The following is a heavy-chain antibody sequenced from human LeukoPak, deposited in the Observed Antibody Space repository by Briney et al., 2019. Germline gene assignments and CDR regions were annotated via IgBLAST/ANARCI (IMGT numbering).Heavy chain of an antibody. D-gene: IGHD6-19*01. V-gene: IGHV3-66*01. CDR1: GFTVSSNY. J-gene: IGHJ4*02. CDR2: IYSGGST. Sequence: GGSLRLSCAVSGFTVSSNYMSWVRQAPGKGLEWVSVIYSGGSTYYADSVKGRFTISRDNSKNTLYLQMKSLRAEDTAVYYCARERNLEIAVAGTIFNYWGQGTLVTVSS. CDR3: ARERNLEIAVAGTIFNY.